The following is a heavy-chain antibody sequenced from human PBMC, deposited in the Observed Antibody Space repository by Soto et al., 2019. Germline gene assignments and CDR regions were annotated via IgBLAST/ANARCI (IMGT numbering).Heavy chain of an antibody. CDR2: IYTSGST. V-gene: IGHV4-4*07. Sequence: QVQLQESGPGLVKPSETLSLTCTVSGGSISSYYWSWIRQPAGKGLEWIGRIYTSGSTNYNPSLKGPVTLSVDTSKNQFALKLSSVTAADTAVYYCARDQASYYDILTGYYSLNWFDPWGQGTLVTVSS. D-gene: IGHD3-9*01. CDR1: GGSISSYY. J-gene: IGHJ5*02. CDR3: ARDQASYYDILTGYYSLNWFDP.